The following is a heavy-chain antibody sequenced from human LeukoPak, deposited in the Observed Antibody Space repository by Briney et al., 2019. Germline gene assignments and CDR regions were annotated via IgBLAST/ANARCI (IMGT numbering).Heavy chain of an antibody. J-gene: IGHJ4*02. Sequence: GGSLRLSCAASGFTFSSHGMNWVRQAPGKGLEWVSGISPSGGITYYTDSVKGRFTISRDNSKNTVSLQMNSLKTEDTAVYYCTSLLGYCTNDVCYNYWGQGTLVTVSS. CDR3: TSLLGYCTNDVCYNY. CDR1: GFTFSSHG. V-gene: IGHV3-23*01. D-gene: IGHD2-8*01. CDR2: ISPSGGIT.